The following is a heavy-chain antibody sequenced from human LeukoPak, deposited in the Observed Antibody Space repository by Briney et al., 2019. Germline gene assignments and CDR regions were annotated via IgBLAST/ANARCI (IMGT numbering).Heavy chain of an antibody. V-gene: IGHV3-21*01. J-gene: IGHJ4*02. Sequence: GGSLRLSCAASGFTFRSYVMSWVRQAPGKGLEWVSSISSSSSYIYYGDSVQGLFTISRDNAKNSLFLQMNSLRAEDTAVYYCAREEDYPYFDNWGQGTLVTVSS. D-gene: IGHD3-16*01. CDR3: AREEDYPYFDN. CDR1: GFTFRSYV. CDR2: ISSSSSYI.